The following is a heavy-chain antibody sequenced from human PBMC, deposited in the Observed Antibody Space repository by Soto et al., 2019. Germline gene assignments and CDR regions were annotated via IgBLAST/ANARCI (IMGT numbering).Heavy chain of an antibody. CDR3: ARYTGSNSLFDS. CDR2: INPKSGDT. D-gene: IGHD1-26*01. V-gene: IGHV1-2*02. CDR1: GYTFTGDY. Sequence: QVQLVQSGAEVKKPGASVSVSCKASGYTFTGDYLHWVRQAPGQGLEWMAWINPKSGDTKSAQKFQARVTLTRDTSISTAYMELRSLRSEDTAVYFCARYTGSNSLFDSWGQGTLVTVSS. J-gene: IGHJ4*02.